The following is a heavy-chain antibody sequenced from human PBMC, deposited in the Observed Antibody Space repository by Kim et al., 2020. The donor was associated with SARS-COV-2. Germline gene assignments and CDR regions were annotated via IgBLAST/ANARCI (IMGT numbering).Heavy chain of an antibody. V-gene: IGHV3-7*03. Sequence: YVDSVKGRFTISRDNAKNSLYLQMNSLRAEDTAVYYCAREPQLSAPSDYWGQGTLVTVSS. D-gene: IGHD3-10*01. CDR3: AREPQLSAPSDY. J-gene: IGHJ4*02.